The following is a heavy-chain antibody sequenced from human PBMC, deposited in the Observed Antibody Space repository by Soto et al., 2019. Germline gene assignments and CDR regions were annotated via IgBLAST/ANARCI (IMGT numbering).Heavy chain of an antibody. CDR1: GFTVSSNY. CDR2: IYSGGST. Sequence: EVQLVESGGGLVQPGGSLRLSCAASGFTVSSNYMSWVRQAPGKGLEWVSVIYSGGSTYYADSVKGRFTISRDNSKNTLYLQMNSLRAEDTAVYYCARMGGSSGYSGWFDTWGQGTLVTVSS. CDR3: ARMGGSSGYSGWFDT. J-gene: IGHJ5*02. D-gene: IGHD3-22*01. V-gene: IGHV3-66*01.